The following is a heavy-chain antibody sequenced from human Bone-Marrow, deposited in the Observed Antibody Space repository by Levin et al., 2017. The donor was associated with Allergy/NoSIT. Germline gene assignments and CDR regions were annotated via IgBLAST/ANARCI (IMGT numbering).Heavy chain of an antibody. J-gene: IGHJ5*02. D-gene: IGHD6-13*01. CDR3: ARDGIHSSSWYEFDP. Sequence: SETLSLTCSVSGGAIRSGDYYWNWIRQPPGKGLEWIGNIHSSGNTRYNPSLKSRATISADTSKTQFSLRLTSVTAADTAVYYCARDGIHSSSWYEFDPWGQGTLVTVSS. CDR1: GGAIRSGDYY. CDR2: IHSSGNT. V-gene: IGHV4-30-4*01.